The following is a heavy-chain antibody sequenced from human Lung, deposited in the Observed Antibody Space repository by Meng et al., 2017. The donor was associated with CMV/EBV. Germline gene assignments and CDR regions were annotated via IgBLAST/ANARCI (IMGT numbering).Heavy chain of an antibody. CDR1: GYTFTSYD. CDR3: ARRTTGGKNWFDP. Sequence: ASXXVSXKASGYTFTSYDINWVRQDTGQGLEWMGWMNPNSGNTGYAQKFQGRVTMTRKTSISTAYMELSSLRSEDTAVYYCARRTTGGKNWFDPWGPGTLVTVSS. D-gene: IGHD4-17*01. V-gene: IGHV1-8*01. CDR2: MNPNSGNT. J-gene: IGHJ5*02.